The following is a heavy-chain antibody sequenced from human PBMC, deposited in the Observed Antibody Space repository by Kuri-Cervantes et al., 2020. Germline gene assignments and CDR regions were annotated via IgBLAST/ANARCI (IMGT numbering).Heavy chain of an antibody. Sequence: GGSLRLSCAAPGFTFSNAWMSWVRQAPGKGLEWVSYISSSGSTIYYADSVKGRFTISRDNAKNSLYLQMNSLRAEDTAVYYCARECIVGAAADYWGQGTLVTVSS. CDR2: ISSSGSTI. D-gene: IGHD1-26*01. CDR3: ARECIVGAAADY. CDR1: GFTFSNAW. J-gene: IGHJ4*02. V-gene: IGHV3-11*01.